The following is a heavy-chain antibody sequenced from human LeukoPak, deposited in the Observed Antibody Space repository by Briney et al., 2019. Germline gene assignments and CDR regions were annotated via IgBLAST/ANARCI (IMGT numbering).Heavy chain of an antibody. J-gene: IGHJ1*01. CDR3: ATSYYDFWSYSSEYFQH. D-gene: IGHD3-3*01. CDR1: GYTFSGYY. CDR2: INPNSGGT. V-gene: IGHV1-2*02. Sequence: ASVKVSCKASGYTFSGYYMHSVRQAPGQGLEWMGWINPNSGGTKYAQKFQGRVTMTRDTSISTAYMELSRLRSDDTAVNYCATSYYDFWSYSSEYFQHWGQGTLVTVSS.